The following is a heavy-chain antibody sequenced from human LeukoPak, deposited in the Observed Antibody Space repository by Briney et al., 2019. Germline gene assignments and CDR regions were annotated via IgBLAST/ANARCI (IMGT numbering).Heavy chain of an antibody. CDR1: GFTFKEYG. V-gene: IGHV3-23*01. D-gene: IGHD6-19*01. Sequence: GGSLRLSCAASGFTFKEYGMSWVRQAPGKGLEWVSTINDNGANTHYADFVKGRFTISRDSSKNTLFLQMNSLRADDTARYYCTKGDGGWYPIDSWGQGTLIIVSS. J-gene: IGHJ4*02. CDR2: INDNGANT. CDR3: TKGDGGWYPIDS.